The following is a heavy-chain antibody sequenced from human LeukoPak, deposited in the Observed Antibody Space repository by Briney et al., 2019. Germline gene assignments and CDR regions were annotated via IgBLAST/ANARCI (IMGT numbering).Heavy chain of an antibody. V-gene: IGHV4-4*07. CDR1: GGSISSYY. CDR2: IYTSGST. J-gene: IGHJ5*02. Sequence: SETLSLTCTASGGSISSYYWSWIRQPAGKGLEWIGRIYTSGSTNYNPSLKSRVTMSVDTSKNQFSLKLSSVTAADTAVYYCARDVVGLALENWFDPWGQGTLVTVSS. D-gene: IGHD2-15*01. CDR3: ARDVVGLALENWFDP.